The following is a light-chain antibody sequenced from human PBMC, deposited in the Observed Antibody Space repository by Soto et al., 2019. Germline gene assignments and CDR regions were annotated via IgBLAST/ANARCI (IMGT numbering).Light chain of an antibody. J-gene: IGKJ1*01. CDR3: QHYKPYKT. V-gene: IGKV3-20*01. Sequence: EIVLTQSPYTVSLSPGERATLSCRASQSIRSERLAWYQQKPGQAPRLVIYGASTLERGVPSRFSGSGSGTEFTLTIAGLQPDDFATYYCQHYKPYKTFGQGTKVDIK. CDR2: GAS. CDR1: QSIRSER.